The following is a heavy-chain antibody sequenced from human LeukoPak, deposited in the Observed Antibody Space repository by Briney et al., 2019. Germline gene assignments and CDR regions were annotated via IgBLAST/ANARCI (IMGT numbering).Heavy chain of an antibody. J-gene: IGHJ4*02. V-gene: IGHV1-18*01. CDR2: INTHKGHT. CDR3: AREFGHCSGDNCFYFFDL. Sequence: ASGKVSCKASGYTLTNYNISWVRQAPGQGLEWMGWINTHKGHTNFLQKFQGRVTATTDISTNTAYMELRRLRSDDTAVYYCAREFGHCSGDNCFYFFDLWGQGSQVIVSS. D-gene: IGHD2-15*01. CDR1: GYTLTNYN.